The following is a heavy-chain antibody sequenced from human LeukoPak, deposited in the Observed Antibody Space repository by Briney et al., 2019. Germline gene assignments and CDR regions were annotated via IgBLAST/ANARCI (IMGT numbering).Heavy chain of an antibody. CDR3: ATDRSGSYYFDY. CDR1: GYTLTELS. J-gene: IGHJ4*02. Sequence: ASVKVSCTVSGYTLTELSMHWVRQAPGKGLEWMGGFDPEDGETIYAQKFQGRVTMTEDTSTDTAYMELSSLRSEDTAAYYCATDRSGSYYFDYWGQGTLVTVSS. D-gene: IGHD1-26*01. CDR2: FDPEDGET. V-gene: IGHV1-24*01.